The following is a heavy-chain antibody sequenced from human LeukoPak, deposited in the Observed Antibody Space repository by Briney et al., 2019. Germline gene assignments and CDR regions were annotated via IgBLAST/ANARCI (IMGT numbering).Heavy chain of an antibody. CDR3: AKGGRWTGQDAYGY. CDR1: GFTFSSYG. V-gene: IGHV3-30*18. J-gene: IGHJ4*02. D-gene: IGHD3-10*01. CDR2: ISYDGSNK. Sequence: GGSLRLSCAASGFTFSSYGMHWVHQAPGKGLEWVAVISYDGSNKYYADSVKGRFTISRDNSKNTLYLQMNSLRAEDMAVYYCAKGGRWTGQDAYGYWGQGTLVTVSS.